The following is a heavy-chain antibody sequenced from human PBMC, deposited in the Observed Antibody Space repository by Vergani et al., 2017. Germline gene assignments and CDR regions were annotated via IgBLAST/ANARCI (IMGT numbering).Heavy chain of an antibody. V-gene: IGHV3-7*03. Sequence: EVQLVESGGGLVQPGGSLRLSCAASGFTFSSYWMSWVRQAPGKGLDWVANMKQDGSEKYYVDSVKGRFTISRDNAKNSLYLQMNSLRAEDTAVYYCAREGHSYGYPEFHFDYWGQGTLVTVSS. J-gene: IGHJ4*02. D-gene: IGHD5-18*01. CDR2: MKQDGSEK. CDR1: GFTFSSYW. CDR3: AREGHSYGYPEFHFDY.